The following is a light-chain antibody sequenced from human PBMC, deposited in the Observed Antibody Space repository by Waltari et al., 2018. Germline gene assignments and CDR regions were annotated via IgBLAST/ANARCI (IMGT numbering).Light chain of an antibody. Sequence: QSALTQPASVSGSPGQSITISCPGTSSDVGGYNYVAWYQQYPGKAPKLILFDVSRWPAGVSKRFSGSKSGNAASLTISGLQAEDEADYYCSSYTTTSAIIFGGGTTLTVL. V-gene: IGLV2-14*03. CDR1: SSDVGGYNY. CDR3: SSYTTTSAII. J-gene: IGLJ2*01. CDR2: DVS.